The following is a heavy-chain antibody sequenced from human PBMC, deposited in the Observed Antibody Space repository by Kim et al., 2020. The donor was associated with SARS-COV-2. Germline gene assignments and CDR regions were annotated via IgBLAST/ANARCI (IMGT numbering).Heavy chain of an antibody. V-gene: IGHV4-61*02. D-gene: IGHD6-13*01. CDR3: ARESIAAAGTLYY. J-gene: IGHJ4*02. CDR2: IYTSGST. Sequence: SETLSLTCTVSGGSISSGSYYWSWIRQPAGKGLEWIGRIYTSGSTNYNPSLKSRVTISVDTSKNRFSLKLSSVTAADTAVYYCARESIAAAGTLYYWGQGTLVTVSS. CDR1: GGSISSGSYY.